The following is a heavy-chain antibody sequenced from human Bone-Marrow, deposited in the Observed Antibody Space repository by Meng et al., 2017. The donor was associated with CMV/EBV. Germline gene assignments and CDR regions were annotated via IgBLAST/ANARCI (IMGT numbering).Heavy chain of an antibody. CDR2: IYHSGST. Sequence: ESLKISCTVSGGSISSYYWSWIRQPPGKGLEWIGEIYHSGSTNYNPSLKSRVTISIDKSKNQFSLKLSSVTAADTAVYYCARDKIVVVPAASIYYYYGMDVWGQGTTVTVSS. CDR3: ARDKIVVVPAASIYYYYGMDV. V-gene: IGHV4-59*12. J-gene: IGHJ6*02. CDR1: GGSISSYY. D-gene: IGHD2-2*01.